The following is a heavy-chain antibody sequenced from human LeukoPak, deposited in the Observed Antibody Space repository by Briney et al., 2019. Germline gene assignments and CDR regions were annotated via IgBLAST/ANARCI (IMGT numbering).Heavy chain of an antibody. Sequence: PGGSLRLSCAASGFTFSHYGMHWVRQAPGKGLEWVTLISYDGSNKKYADSVKGRFTIPRDNSKNTLYLQMNSLRGEDTAVYYCAKDRSGSYDHFDYWGQGTRVTVSS. J-gene: IGHJ4*02. CDR1: GFTFSHYG. V-gene: IGHV3-30*18. CDR2: ISYDGSNK. CDR3: AKDRSGSYDHFDY. D-gene: IGHD1-26*01.